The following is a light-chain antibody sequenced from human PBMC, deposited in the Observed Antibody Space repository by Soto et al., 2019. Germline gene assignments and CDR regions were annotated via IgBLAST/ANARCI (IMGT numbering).Light chain of an antibody. CDR2: DAS. Sequence: EIVLTQSPATLSLSPGERANLSCRASQSVSSYLAWYQQKPGQAPRLLIYDASNRATGIPARFSGSGSGTDFTLTSSSLAPEDFAVYYCQQRSNWPPVFGPGTKVDIK. V-gene: IGKV3-11*01. J-gene: IGKJ3*01. CDR3: QQRSNWPPV. CDR1: QSVSSY.